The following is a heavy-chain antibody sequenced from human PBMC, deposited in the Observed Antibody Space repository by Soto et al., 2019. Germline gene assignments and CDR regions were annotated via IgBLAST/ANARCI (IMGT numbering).Heavy chain of an antibody. Sequence: QLQLQESGPGLVKPSATLSLTCTVSGGSISSSSYYWGWIRQPPGKGLEWIGSIYYSGSTYYNPSLKSRVTISVDTSKNQFSLKLSSVTAADTAVYYCARHPPYGDYVDYWGQGTLVTVSS. J-gene: IGHJ4*02. CDR2: IYYSGST. D-gene: IGHD4-17*01. V-gene: IGHV4-39*01. CDR1: GGSISSSSYY. CDR3: ARHPPYGDYVDY.